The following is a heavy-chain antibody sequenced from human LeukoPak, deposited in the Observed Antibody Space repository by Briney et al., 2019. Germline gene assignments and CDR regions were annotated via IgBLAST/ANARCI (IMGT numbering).Heavy chain of an antibody. CDR3: ARGTVAGDDY. V-gene: IGHV4-59*12. CDR2: IYYSGST. D-gene: IGHD6-19*01. CDR1: GDSISTYY. Sequence: SETLSLTCTVSGDSISTYYWSWIRQPPGKGLEWIGYIYYSGSTNYNPSLKSRVTMSVDTSKNQFSLKLSSVTAADTAVYYCARGTVAGDDYWGQGTLVTVSS. J-gene: IGHJ4*02.